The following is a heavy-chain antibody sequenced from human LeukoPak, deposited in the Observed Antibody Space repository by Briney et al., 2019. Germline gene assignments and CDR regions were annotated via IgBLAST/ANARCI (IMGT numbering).Heavy chain of an antibody. V-gene: IGHV4-34*01. D-gene: IGHD6-19*01. J-gene: IGHJ1*01. Sequence: TSETLSLTCAVYGGSLSGYYRSWIRQPPGKGLEWIGEINHSGSTNYNPSLKSRVTISVDTSKNQFSLKLSSVTAADTAVYYCARGSYSSGWYRRYFQHWGQGTLVTVSS. CDR1: GGSLSGYY. CDR2: INHSGST. CDR3: ARGSYSSGWYRRYFQH.